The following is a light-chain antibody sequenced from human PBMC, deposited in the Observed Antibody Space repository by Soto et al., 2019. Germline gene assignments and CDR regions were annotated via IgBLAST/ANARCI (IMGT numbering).Light chain of an antibody. CDR3: QSYDNTLSGVV. Sequence: QTVVTQPPSVSGAPGQRVTFSCTGSRSNIGANYDVHWYQQIPGTAPKLIIYGNNNRPSGVPDRFSGSRSGTSAYLAITGLQAEDEADYYCQSYDNTLSGVVFGGGTKLTVL. CDR2: GNN. V-gene: IGLV1-40*01. CDR1: RSNIGANYD. J-gene: IGLJ2*01.